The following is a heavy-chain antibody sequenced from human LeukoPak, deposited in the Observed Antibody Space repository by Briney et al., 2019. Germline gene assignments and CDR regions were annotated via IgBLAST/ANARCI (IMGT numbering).Heavy chain of an antibody. V-gene: IGHV3-74*01. CDR3: GRDLGGRSGY. D-gene: IGHD1-26*01. Sequence: HAGGSLRLSCAVSGFTFRTYRMHWVRQVPGEGLVWVSRINEDGSITNYADSVKGRFSISRDNAKNTLYLQMNSLRAEDTAVYYCGRDLGGRSGYWGQGTLVTVSS. CDR1: GFTFRTYR. J-gene: IGHJ4*02. CDR2: INEDGSIT.